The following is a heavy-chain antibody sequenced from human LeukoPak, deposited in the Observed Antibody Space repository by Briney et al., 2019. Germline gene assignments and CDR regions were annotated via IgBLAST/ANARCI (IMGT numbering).Heavy chain of an antibody. J-gene: IGHJ2*01. Sequence: PGGSLRLSCAASGFTFSSYWMHWVRQAPGKGLVWVSRINSDGSSTSYADSVKGRLTISRDNAKNTLYLQMNSLRAEDTAVYYCARAGTRDWYFDLWGRGTLVTVSS. CDR2: INSDGSST. CDR1: GFTFSSYW. D-gene: IGHD1-1*01. V-gene: IGHV3-74*01. CDR3: ARAGTRDWYFDL.